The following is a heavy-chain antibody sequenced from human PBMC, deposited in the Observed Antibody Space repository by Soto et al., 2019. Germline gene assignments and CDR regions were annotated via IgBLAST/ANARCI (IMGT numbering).Heavy chain of an antibody. J-gene: IGHJ6*02. V-gene: IGHV1-2*04. D-gene: IGHD2-8*01. CDR3: ARGDSTDCSNGVCSFFYNHEMDV. CDR1: GYSFTDYH. CDR2: INPKSGGT. Sequence: GASVKVSCKSSGYSFTDYHIHWVRQAPGQGLEWLGRINPKSGGTSTAQKFQGWVTMTTDTSIITASMELTRLTSDDTAIDYCARGDSTDCSNGVCSFFYNHEMDVWGQGTTVTVSS.